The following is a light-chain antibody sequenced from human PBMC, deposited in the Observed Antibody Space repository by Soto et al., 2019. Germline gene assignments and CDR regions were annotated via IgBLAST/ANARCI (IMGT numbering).Light chain of an antibody. CDR3: QQYGSSLIT. CDR1: QSVSSSY. J-gene: IGKJ5*01. V-gene: IGKV3-20*01. CDR2: GAS. Sequence: GVTRWPGTLSLSRGKRATLGCRASQSVSSSYFAWYQQKPGQAPRLLIYGASSRATGIPDRFSGSGSGTDFTLTISRLEPEDFAVYYCQQYGSSLITFGQGTRLEI.